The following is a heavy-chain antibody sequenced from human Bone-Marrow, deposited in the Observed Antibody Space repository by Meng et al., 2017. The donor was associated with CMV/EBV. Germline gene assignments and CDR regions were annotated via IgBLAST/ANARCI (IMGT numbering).Heavy chain of an antibody. CDR3: ARDLRFLEWLLSWGYYYYGMDV. CDR1: GFTFDDYA. J-gene: IGHJ6*02. V-gene: IGHV3-21*01. Sequence: GGSLRLSCAASGFTFDDYAMHWVRQAPGKGLEWVSSISSSSSYIYYADSVKGRFTISRDNVKNSLYLQMNSLRAEDTAVYYCARDLRFLEWLLSWGYYYYGMDVWGQGTTVTVSS. D-gene: IGHD3-3*01. CDR2: ISSSSSYI.